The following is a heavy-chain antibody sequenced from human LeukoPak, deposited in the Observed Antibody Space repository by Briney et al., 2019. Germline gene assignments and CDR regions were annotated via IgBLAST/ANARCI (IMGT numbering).Heavy chain of an antibody. CDR3: AKDEFVASDFTGAFDI. V-gene: IGHV3-9*03. J-gene: IGHJ3*02. CDR2: ISWNSGSI. CDR1: GFTFDDYA. D-gene: IGHD2-8*02. Sequence: PGRSLRLPCAASGFTFDDYAMHWVRQAPGKGLEWVSGISWNSGSIGYADSVKGRFTISRDNAKNSLYLQMNSLRAEDMALYYCAKDEFVASDFTGAFDIWGQGTMVTVSS.